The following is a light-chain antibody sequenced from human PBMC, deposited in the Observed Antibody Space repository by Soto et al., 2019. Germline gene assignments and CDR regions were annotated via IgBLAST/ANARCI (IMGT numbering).Light chain of an antibody. CDR3: AAWDDSLNARGV. CDR2: NDN. V-gene: IGLV1-44*01. J-gene: IGLJ3*02. CDR1: RSNIGSNA. Sequence: QAVVTQPPSASGTPGQRVTISCSGSRSNIGSNAVSWYQQLPGTAPKLLIYNDNQWPSGVPDRFSASKSGTSASLAISGLQSEDEADYYCAAWDDSLNARGVFGGGTKLTVL.